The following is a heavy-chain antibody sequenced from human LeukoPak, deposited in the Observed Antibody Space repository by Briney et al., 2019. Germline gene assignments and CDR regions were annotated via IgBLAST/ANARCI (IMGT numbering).Heavy chain of an antibody. CDR1: GFTFGNFG. V-gene: IGHV3-23*01. CDR2: ISGSGCYT. Sequence: GGSLRLSCEASGSGFTFGNFGMSWVRQAPGKGLEWVSGISGSGCYTYYAGSVKGRFTISRDNSKNTLYIEMDSLRAEDTAVYYCAKDGSWGDYYFYFYMDVWGKGTTVTVSS. J-gene: IGHJ6*03. CDR3: AKDGSWGDYYFYFYMDV. D-gene: IGHD3-16*01.